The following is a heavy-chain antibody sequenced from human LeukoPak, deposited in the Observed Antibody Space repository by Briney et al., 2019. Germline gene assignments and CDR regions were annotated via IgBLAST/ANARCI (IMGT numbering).Heavy chain of an antibody. D-gene: IGHD5-12*01. CDR1: GFTFSHYA. V-gene: IGHV3-30-3*01. CDR2: ISYDGSNK. J-gene: IGHJ4*02. CDR3: ARESGATRRGYFDY. Sequence: GRSLRLSCEASGFTFSHYAMHWVRQAPGKGLEWVAVISYDGSNKYYADSVKGRFTISRDNSKNTLYLQMNSLRAEDTAVYYCARESGATRRGYFDYWGQGTLVTVSS.